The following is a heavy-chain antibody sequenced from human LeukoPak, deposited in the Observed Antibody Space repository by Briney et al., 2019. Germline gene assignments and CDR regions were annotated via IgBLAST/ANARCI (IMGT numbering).Heavy chain of an antibody. Sequence: SETLSLTCTVSGGSISGYYWSWIRQPPGKGLEWIGYIYYSGSTNYHPSLKSRVTISVDTSKNQFSLKLSSVTAADTAVYYCAGAPRVAKAYYFDYWGQGTLVTVSS. J-gene: IGHJ4*02. CDR2: IYYSGST. D-gene: IGHD5-12*01. CDR3: AGAPRVAKAYYFDY. CDR1: GGSISGYY. V-gene: IGHV4-59*01.